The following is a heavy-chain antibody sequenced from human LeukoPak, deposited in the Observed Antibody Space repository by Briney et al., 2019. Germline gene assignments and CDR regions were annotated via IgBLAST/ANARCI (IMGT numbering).Heavy chain of an antibody. CDR1: GFAFRSYG. V-gene: IGHV3-23*01. CDR3: AKSRQQLVRVFDY. D-gene: IGHD6-13*01. CDR2: ISGSGGST. J-gene: IGHJ4*02. Sequence: GGSLRLSCAASGFAFRSYGMTWVRQAPGKGLEWVSAISGSGGSTYYADSVKGRFTISRDNSKNTLYLQMNSLRAEDTAVYYCAKSRQQLVRVFDYWGQGTLVTVSS.